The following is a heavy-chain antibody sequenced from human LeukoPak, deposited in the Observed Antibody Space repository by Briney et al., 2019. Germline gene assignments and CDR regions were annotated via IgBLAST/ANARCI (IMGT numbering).Heavy chain of an antibody. Sequence: PGGSLRLSCAASGFTFSDYYMSRIRQAPGKGLEWVSYISSSGSTIYYADSVKGRFTISRDNAKNSLYLQMNSLRAEDTAVYYCAGLGGNYDSSGYEDWFDPWGQGTLVTVSS. D-gene: IGHD3-22*01. J-gene: IGHJ5*02. CDR1: GFTFSDYY. CDR2: ISSSGSTI. V-gene: IGHV3-11*01. CDR3: AGLGGNYDSSGYEDWFDP.